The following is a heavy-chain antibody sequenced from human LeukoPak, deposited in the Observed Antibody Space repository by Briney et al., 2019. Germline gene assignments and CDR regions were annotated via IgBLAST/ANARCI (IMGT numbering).Heavy chain of an antibody. CDR2: IRAYNGHT. Sequence: GASVKVSCKASGYTFTSYGISCVPQAPAQGLEWMVCIRAYNGHTHYAQNLQGRVTMTPDPSTSKAYMELRSLRSDDTAVYYCARDLYSSSWYGAFDIWGQGTMVTVSS. CDR3: ARDLYSSSWYGAFDI. V-gene: IGHV1-18*01. D-gene: IGHD6-13*01. J-gene: IGHJ3*02. CDR1: GYTFTSYG.